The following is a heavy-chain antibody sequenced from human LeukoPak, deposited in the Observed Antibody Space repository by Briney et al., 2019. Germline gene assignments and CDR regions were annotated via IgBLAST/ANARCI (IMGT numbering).Heavy chain of an antibody. CDR3: ARDRSGSYFQIPAYWYFDL. D-gene: IGHD1-26*01. CDR2: INPNSGGT. Sequence: ASVKVSCKASGYTFTGYYMHWVRQAPGQGLEWMGWINPNSGGTKYVQKFQGWVTMTRDTSISTAYMELSRLKSDDTAVYYCARDRSGSYFQIPAYWYFDLWGRGTLVTVSS. CDR1: GYTFTGYY. V-gene: IGHV1-2*04. J-gene: IGHJ2*01.